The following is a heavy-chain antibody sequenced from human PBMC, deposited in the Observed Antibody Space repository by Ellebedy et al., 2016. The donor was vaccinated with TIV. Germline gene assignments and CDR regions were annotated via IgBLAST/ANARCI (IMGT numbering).Heavy chain of an antibody. J-gene: IGHJ4*02. CDR3: ARETDDSSGYYSDY. CDR1: GYTFTRYY. CDR2: ISANNGNT. D-gene: IGHD3-22*01. Sequence: ASVKVSCXASGYTFTRYYMHWVRQAPGQGLEWMGWISANNGNTNYPQKLQGRVTMTTDTPTSTAYMELRSLRSDDTAVYYCARETDDSSGYYSDYWGQGTLVSVSS. V-gene: IGHV1-18*04.